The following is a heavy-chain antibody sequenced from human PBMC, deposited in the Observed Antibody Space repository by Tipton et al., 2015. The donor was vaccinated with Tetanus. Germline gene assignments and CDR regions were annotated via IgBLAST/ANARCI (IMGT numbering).Heavy chain of an antibody. V-gene: IGHV1-46*01. J-gene: IGHJ4*02. Sequence: QSGAEVKKPGASVKVSCKASGYTFTSYYMHWVRQAPGQGLEWMGIINPSGGSTSYAQKFQGRVTMTRDTSTSTVYMELSSLRSEDTAVYYCARGQYYYGSGSYPTEMYYFDYWGQGTLVTVSS. CDR2: INPSGGST. CDR3: ARGQYYYGSGSYPTEMYYFDY. CDR1: GYTFTSYY. D-gene: IGHD3-10*01.